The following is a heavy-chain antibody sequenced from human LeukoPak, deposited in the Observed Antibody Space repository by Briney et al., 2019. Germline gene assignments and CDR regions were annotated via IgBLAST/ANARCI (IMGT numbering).Heavy chain of an antibody. J-gene: IGHJ5*02. D-gene: IGHD3-9*01. CDR2: IYTSGST. V-gene: IGHV4-4*07. CDR3: ARDNSGGYFDWYDNWFDP. Sequence: SETLSLTCTVSGGSISSHYWSWIRQPAGKGLEWIGRIYTSGSTNYNPSLKSRVTMSVDTSKNQFSLKLSSVTAADTAVYYCARDNSGGYFDWYDNWFDPWGQGTLVTVSS. CDR1: GGSISSHY.